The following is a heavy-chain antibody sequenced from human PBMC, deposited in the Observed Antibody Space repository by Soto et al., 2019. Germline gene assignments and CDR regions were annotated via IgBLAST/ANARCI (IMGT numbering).Heavy chain of an antibody. V-gene: IGHV1-69*12. Sequence: QVHLVQSGTEVKKPGSPVKVSCKASGGTFSTYAISWVRQAPGQGLEWMGGIIPIFGTTVYAKRFQCRVTCTGYEATGTAYRELSSLRAEDTAVYYCPRGAVDATMANDWYFDLWGGGTLVTVSS. D-gene: IGHD5-18*01. CDR3: PRGAVDATMANDWYFDL. CDR1: GGTFSTYA. J-gene: IGHJ2*01. CDR2: IIPIFGTT.